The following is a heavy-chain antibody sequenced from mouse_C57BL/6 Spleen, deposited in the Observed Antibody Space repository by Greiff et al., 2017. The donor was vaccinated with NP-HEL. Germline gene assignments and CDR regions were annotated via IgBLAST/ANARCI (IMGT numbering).Heavy chain of an antibody. CDR2: ISSGGSYT. CDR3: ARHHYDGYYDY. CDR1: GFTFSSYG. Sequence: DVHLVESGGDLVKPGGSLKLSCAASGFTFSSYGMSWVRQTPDKRLEWVATISSGGSYTYYPDSVKGRFTISRDNAKNTLYLQMSSLKSEDTAMYYCARHHYDGYYDYWGQGTTLTVSS. J-gene: IGHJ2*01. V-gene: IGHV5-6*01. D-gene: IGHD2-3*01.